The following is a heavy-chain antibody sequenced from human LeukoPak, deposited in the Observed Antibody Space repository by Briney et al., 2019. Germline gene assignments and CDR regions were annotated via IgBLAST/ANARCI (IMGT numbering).Heavy chain of an antibody. CDR2: INPNSGGT. J-gene: IGHJ2*01. CDR3: ARYLSYDYGDYGWYFDL. D-gene: IGHD4-17*01. CDR1: GYTFTGYY. Sequence: WASVKVSCKASGYTFTGYYMHWVRQAPGQGLEWMGWINPNSGGTNYAQKFQGRVTMTRDTSISTAYMELSRLRSDDTAVYYCARYLSYDYGDYGWYFDLWGRGTLVTVSS. V-gene: IGHV1-2*02.